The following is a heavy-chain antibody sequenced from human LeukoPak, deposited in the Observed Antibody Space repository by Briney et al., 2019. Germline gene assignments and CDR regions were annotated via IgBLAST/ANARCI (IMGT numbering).Heavy chain of an antibody. Sequence: SETLSLTCAVYGGSFSGYYWSWIRQPPGKGLEGIGEINHSGSTNYNPSLKSRFTILVDTTKNHSSLQLGTGPAADTAVYYCARGLNPDADCSSTSCPHEEDYWGQGTLVTVSS. D-gene: IGHD2-2*01. CDR3: ARGLNPDADCSSTSCPHEEDY. J-gene: IGHJ4*02. CDR2: INHSGST. V-gene: IGHV4-34*01. CDR1: GGSFSGYY.